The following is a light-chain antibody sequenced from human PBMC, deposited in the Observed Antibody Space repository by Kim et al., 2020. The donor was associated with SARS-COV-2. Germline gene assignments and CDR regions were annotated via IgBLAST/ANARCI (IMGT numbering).Light chain of an antibody. CDR1: QTVSSNL. V-gene: IGKV3-20*01. CDR2: GAS. J-gene: IGKJ5*01. CDR3: QQYGSSPPIT. Sequence: PGERATLSCRASQTVSSNLLAWYQRKSGQAPRLLIYGASSRATGIPDRFSGSGSGTDFTLTISRLEPEDFAVYYCQQYGSSPPITFGQGTRLEIK.